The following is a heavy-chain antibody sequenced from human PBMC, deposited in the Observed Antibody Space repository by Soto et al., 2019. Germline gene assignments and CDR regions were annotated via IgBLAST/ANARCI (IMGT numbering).Heavy chain of an antibody. D-gene: IGHD2-8*01. CDR2: IYYSGST. CDR3: ARSYCTNGVCYTPEWFDP. Sequence: PSETLSLTCTVSGGSISSGGYYWSWIRQHPGKGLEWIGYIYYSGSTYYNPSLKSRVTISVDTSKNQFSLKLSSVTAADTAVYYCARSYCTNGVCYTPEWFDPWGQGTLVTVSS. CDR1: GGSISSGGYY. V-gene: IGHV4-31*03. J-gene: IGHJ5*02.